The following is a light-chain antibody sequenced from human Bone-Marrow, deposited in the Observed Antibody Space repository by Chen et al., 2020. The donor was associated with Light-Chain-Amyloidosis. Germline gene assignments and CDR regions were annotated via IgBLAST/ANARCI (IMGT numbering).Light chain of an antibody. Sequence: QSALTQPRSVSGSPGQSVTISCTGTSGDVGGYDVVSWYQQYPVKAPKLIIYDVSKRPSGVPDRFAGYKSGNTDSRTISGLQAADEADYYCCSTAGRSTLVFGGGTTLTVL. CDR3: CSTAGRSTLV. CDR2: DVS. V-gene: IGLV2-11*02. J-gene: IGLJ2*01. CDR1: SGDVGGYDV.